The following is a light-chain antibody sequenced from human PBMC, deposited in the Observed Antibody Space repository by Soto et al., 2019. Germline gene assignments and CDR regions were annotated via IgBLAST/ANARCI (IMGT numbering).Light chain of an antibody. CDR2: EVS. J-gene: IGLJ1*01. CDR1: SSDVGGYNY. CDR3: SSYTSSSTEV. V-gene: IGLV2-14*01. Sequence: LTQPASVSGSPGQSITISCTGTSSDVGGYNYVSWYQQHPGKAPKLMIYEVSNRPSGVSNRFSGSKSGNTASLTISGLQAEDEADYYCSSYTSSSTEVFGTGTKVTAL.